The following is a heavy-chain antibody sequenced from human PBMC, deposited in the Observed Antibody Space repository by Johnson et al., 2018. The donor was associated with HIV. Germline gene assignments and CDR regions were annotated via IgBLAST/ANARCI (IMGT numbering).Heavy chain of an antibody. Sequence: VQLVESGGGVVQPGGSLRLSCAASGFAFSNYGLHWVRQAPGKGLEWVGRLKSKTDGGTTDYAAPVKGRFTLSRDDSKNTLFLQMNSLKTEDTALYYCTAHYRNAFDIWGQGTMVTVSS. J-gene: IGHJ3*02. CDR2: LKSKTDGGTT. D-gene: IGHD1-26*01. CDR3: TAHYRNAFDI. CDR1: GFAFSNYG. V-gene: IGHV3-15*01.